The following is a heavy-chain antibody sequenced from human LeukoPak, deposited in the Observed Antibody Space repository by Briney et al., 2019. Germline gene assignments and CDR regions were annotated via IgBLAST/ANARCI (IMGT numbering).Heavy chain of an antibody. J-gene: IGHJ6*02. Sequence: ASVTVSCKASGYTFTSYGISWVRQAPGQGLEWMGWISGYNGNTNYAQKLQGRVTMTTDTSTSTAYMELRSLRSDDTAVYYCARDLIGGRKDGNYYYGMDVWGQGTTVTVSS. CDR2: ISGYNGNT. V-gene: IGHV1-18*01. CDR3: ARDLIGGRKDGNYYYGMDV. D-gene: IGHD3-9*01. CDR1: GYTFTSYG.